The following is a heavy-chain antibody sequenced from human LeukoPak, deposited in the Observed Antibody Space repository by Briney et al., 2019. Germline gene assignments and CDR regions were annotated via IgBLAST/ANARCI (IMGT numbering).Heavy chain of an antibody. D-gene: IGHD4-17*01. V-gene: IGHV4-61*02. CDR2: IYTSGST. J-gene: IGHJ5*02. CDR3: AREITVTTYNLWTSEGRFDP. Sequence: SQTLSLTCTVSGGSISSGSYYWGWIRQPAGKGLEWIGRIYTSGSTNYNPSLKSRVTISVDTSKNQFSLKLSSATAADTAVYYCAREITVTTYNLWTSEGRFDPWGQGTLVTVSS. CDR1: GGSISSGSYY.